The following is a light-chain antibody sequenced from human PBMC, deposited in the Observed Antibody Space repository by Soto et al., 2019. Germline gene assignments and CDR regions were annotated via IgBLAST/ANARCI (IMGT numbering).Light chain of an antibody. CDR2: GAS. V-gene: IGKV3-20*01. CDR1: QSISRY. Sequence: EFVLTQSPGTLSLSPGGRAPLSCRASQSISRYLAWYQQKPGQAPRLLIYGASNRATGIPDRFSGSGSGTDFTLTISRLEPEDFAVYYCQQYGSSGTFGQGTKVDIK. J-gene: IGKJ1*01. CDR3: QQYGSSGT.